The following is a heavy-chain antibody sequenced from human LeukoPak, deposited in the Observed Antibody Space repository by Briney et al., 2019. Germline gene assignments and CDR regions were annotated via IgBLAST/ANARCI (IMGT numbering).Heavy chain of an antibody. CDR3: ARAGLAVAGTLWFDY. CDR1: GFTFSSYG. J-gene: IGHJ4*02. CDR2: IWYDGSNK. Sequence: GGSLRLSCAASGFTFSSYGMHWVRQAPGKGLEWVAVIWYDGSNKYYADSVKGRFTISRDNSKNTLYLQMNSLRAEDTAVYYCARAGLAVAGTLWFDYWGQGTLVTASS. D-gene: IGHD6-19*01. V-gene: IGHV3-33*01.